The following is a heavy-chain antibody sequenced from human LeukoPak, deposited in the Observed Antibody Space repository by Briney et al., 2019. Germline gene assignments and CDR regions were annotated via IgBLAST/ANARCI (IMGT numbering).Heavy chain of an antibody. V-gene: IGHV1-2*02. CDR3: AREWVQLDAFDI. CDR1: GYTFTGYY. CDR2: INPNSGGT. D-gene: IGHD5-18*01. J-gene: IGHJ3*02. Sequence: ASVKVSCKASGYTFTGYYMHWVRQAPGQGLGWMGWINPNSGGTNYAQKFQGRVTMTRDTSISTAYMELSRLRSDDTAVYYCAREWVQLDAFDIWGQGTMVTVSS.